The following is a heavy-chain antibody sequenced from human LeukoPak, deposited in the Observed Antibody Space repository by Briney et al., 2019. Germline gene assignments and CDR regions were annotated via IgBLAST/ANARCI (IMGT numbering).Heavy chain of an antibody. CDR2: VYYSGST. CDR3: AATMVRGVHTHFDY. CDR1: GGSMNDYY. Sequence: SETLSLTCTVSGGSMNDYYWSWIRQSPGKGLEWIGYVYYSGSTNYNPSLKSRVTISVDTSKNQFSLKLSSVTAADTAVYYRAATMVRGVHTHFDYWGQGTLVTVSS. J-gene: IGHJ4*02. V-gene: IGHV4-59*08. D-gene: IGHD3-10*01.